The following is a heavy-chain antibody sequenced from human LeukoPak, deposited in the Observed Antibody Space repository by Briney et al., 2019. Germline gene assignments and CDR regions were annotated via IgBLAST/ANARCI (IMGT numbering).Heavy chain of an antibody. Sequence: SETLSLTCTVSGGSISSSSYYWGWIRQPPGKGLEWIGSIYYSGSTYYDPSLKSRVTISVDTSKNQFSLKLSSVTAADTAVYYCARYLGSSWYYYFDYCGQGTLVTVSS. CDR2: IYYSGST. D-gene: IGHD6-13*01. V-gene: IGHV4-39*01. CDR3: ARYLGSSWYYYFDY. J-gene: IGHJ4*02. CDR1: GGSISSSSYY.